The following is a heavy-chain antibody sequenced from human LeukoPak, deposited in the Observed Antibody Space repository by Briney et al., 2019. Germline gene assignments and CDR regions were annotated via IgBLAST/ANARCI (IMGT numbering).Heavy chain of an antibody. J-gene: IGHJ4*02. CDR2: INPNSGGT. Sequence: GASVKVSCKASGYTFTDYFMHWVQQAPGQGLEWMGWINPNSGGTHYAQKFQGRVTMTRDTSISTAYMELSRLRSDDTAVYYCARDPGYSSPRGDYWGQGTLVTVSS. V-gene: IGHV1-2*02. CDR1: GYTFTDYF. D-gene: IGHD5-18*01. CDR3: ARDPGYSSPRGDY.